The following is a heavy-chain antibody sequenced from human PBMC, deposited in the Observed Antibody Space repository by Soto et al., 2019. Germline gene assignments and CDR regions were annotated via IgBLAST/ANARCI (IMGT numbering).Heavy chain of an antibody. CDR3: ARGSDYYDYYGMDV. V-gene: IGHV4-31*03. CDR2: IYYSGST. Sequence: SETLSLTCTVSGGSISSGGYYWSWIRQHPGKGLEWIGYIYYSGSTYYNPSLKSRVTISVDTSKNQFSLKLSSVTAADTAVYYCARGSDYYDYYGMDVWGQGTTVTVSS. CDR1: GGSISSGGYY. J-gene: IGHJ6*02.